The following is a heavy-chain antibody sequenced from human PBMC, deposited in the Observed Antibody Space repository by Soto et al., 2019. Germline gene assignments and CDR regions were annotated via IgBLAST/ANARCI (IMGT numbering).Heavy chain of an antibody. J-gene: IGHJ4*02. D-gene: IGHD1-20*01. CDR2: IYYTGST. Sequence: SETLSLTCTVSGGSISSGGYYWSWIRQHPEKGLEWIGYIYYTGSTYYNPSLKSRVTMSVDTSKNQFSLKLSSVTAADTAVYYCATVGGNWNYVDHWGQGTLVTAPQ. CDR1: GGSISSGGYY. CDR3: ATVGGNWNYVDH. V-gene: IGHV4-31*03.